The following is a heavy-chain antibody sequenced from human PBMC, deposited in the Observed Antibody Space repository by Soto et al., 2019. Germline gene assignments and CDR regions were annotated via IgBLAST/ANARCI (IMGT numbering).Heavy chain of an antibody. CDR2: ISAYNGNT. J-gene: IGHJ6*04. D-gene: IGHD3-3*01. V-gene: IGHV1-18*01. Sequence: AAVKVSCNASGYTFTSYGISWVGQGPRQGLEGMGWISAYNGNTNYAQKLEGGVTRTTDTSTITGYVGLGRLRSDDTAVDYFARDKVGFWAAGYRGKRPMVTASS. CDR1: GYTFTSYG. CDR3: ARDKVGFWAAGY.